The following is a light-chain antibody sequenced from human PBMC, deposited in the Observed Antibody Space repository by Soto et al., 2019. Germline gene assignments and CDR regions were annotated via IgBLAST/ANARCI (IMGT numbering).Light chain of an antibody. CDR2: AAS. CDR3: QQGYSTSLT. V-gene: IGKV1-39*01. CDR1: QSISSY. Sequence: DIQMTQSPSSLSASVGDRVTITCRASQSISSYLNWYQQKPGKAPKLLIYAASSLQSGVPSRFSGSGSGTDFTLTISSLQPEDFATYYCQQGYSTSLTFGQGTRLEIK. J-gene: IGKJ5*01.